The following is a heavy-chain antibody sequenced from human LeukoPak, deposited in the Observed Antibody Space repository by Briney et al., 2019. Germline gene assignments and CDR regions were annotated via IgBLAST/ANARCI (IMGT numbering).Heavy chain of an antibody. CDR1: GGTFSSYA. CDR2: IIPIFGTA. J-gene: IGHJ4*02. Sequence: SVKLSFKASGGTFSSYAISWVRQAPGQGLEWMGGIIPIFGTANYAQNFQSRVTITADESTSTAYMGMSSLGTEATAVYYCARDQEQWLVPGYWGQGTLVTVSS. D-gene: IGHD6-19*01. CDR3: ARDQEQWLVPGY. V-gene: IGHV1-69*13.